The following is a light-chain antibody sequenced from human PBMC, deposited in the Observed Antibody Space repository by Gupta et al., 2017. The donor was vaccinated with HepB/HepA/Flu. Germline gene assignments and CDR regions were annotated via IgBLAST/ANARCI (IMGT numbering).Light chain of an antibody. CDR3: MQALQTPFT. CDR1: QSLLHSNGYSY. CDR2: LGS. V-gene: IGKV2-28*01. Sequence: DIVMTQSPLSLPVTPREPASISCRSSQSLLHSNGYSYLDWYLQKPGQAPQLLIYLGSNRASGVPDRFSGSGSGTDFTLKISRVEAEDVGVYYCMQALQTPFTFGPGTKVEIK. J-gene: IGKJ3*01.